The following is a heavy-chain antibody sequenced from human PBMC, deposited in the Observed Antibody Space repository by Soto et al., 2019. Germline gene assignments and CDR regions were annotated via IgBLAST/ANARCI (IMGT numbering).Heavy chain of an antibody. CDR3: ARGGDGYKCGAVS. V-gene: IGHV1-69*01. Sequence: QVQLVQSGAEVKEPGSSVKVSCKASGGGNLRDYRTTWVRRAPGHGLEWMGGIIPKLGSATYAQNFQGSVTITADESTNSVYRELRSLRSDDTAVYYGARGGDGYKCGAVSWGQGTPVTVSS. J-gene: IGHJ5*02. D-gene: IGHD2-21*01. CDR2: IIPKLGSA. CDR1: GGGNLRDYR.